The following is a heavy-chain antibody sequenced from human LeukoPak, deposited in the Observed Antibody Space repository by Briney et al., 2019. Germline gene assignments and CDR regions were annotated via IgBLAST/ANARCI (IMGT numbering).Heavy chain of an antibody. J-gene: IGHJ4*02. D-gene: IGHD2-15*01. CDR2: IFHTGDV. Sequence: SETLSLTCAVSGYSINSGYFWGWVRQPPGKGPEWIGSIFHTGDVYYNPSLRSRVTLSIDTSRNQVSLKVTSVTAADTALYYCARVVASTSIDSWGQGILVTVSS. CDR3: ARVVASTSIDS. V-gene: IGHV4-38-2*01. CDR1: GYSINSGYF.